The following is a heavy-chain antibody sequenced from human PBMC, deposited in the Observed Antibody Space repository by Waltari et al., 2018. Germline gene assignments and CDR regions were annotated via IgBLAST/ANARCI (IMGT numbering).Heavy chain of an antibody. D-gene: IGHD2-8*01. J-gene: IGHJ2*01. CDR3: ARHPAMTIMLWYFDL. CDR2: IYHSGST. V-gene: IGHV4-38-2*01. Sequence: QVQLQESGPGLAKPSETLSLTCAVSGYSISSGYYWGWIRQPPGKGLEWIGTIYHSGSTYYNPSRKSRVTISVDMSKNQFSLKLTSVTAADTAVYYCARHPAMTIMLWYFDLWGRGTLVTVSS. CDR1: GYSISSGYY.